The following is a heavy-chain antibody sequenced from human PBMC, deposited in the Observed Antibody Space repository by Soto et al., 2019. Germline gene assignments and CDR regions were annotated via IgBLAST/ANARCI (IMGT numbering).Heavy chain of an antibody. CDR2: ISGSGGST. V-gene: IGHV3-23*01. CDR3: AKGQGERVAKGDWFDP. D-gene: IGHD3-16*01. CDR1: GFTFSSYA. Sequence: EVQLLESGGGLVQPGGSLRLSCAASGFTFSSYAMSWVRQAPGKGLEWVSVISGSGGSTYYADSVKGRFTISRDNSKNTLYVQMNSLRAEDTAVYYCAKGQGERVAKGDWFDPWGQGTLVTVSS. J-gene: IGHJ5*02.